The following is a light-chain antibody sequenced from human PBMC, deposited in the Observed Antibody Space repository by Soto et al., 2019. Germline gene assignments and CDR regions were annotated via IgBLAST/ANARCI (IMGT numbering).Light chain of an antibody. CDR3: QQYNNWPSWT. Sequence: EIALTQSPATLSLSPGERATLSCRASQSVNTNFAWYQQKPGQAPRLLIYGASTRATGIPARFSGSGSGTEFTLTISSLQSEDFAVYYCQQYNNWPSWTFGQGTKVEVK. V-gene: IGKV3-15*01. J-gene: IGKJ1*01. CDR1: QSVNTN. CDR2: GAS.